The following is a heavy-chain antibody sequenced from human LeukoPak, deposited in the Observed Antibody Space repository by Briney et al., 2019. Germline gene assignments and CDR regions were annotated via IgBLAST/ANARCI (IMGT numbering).Heavy chain of an antibody. V-gene: IGHV1-46*01. CDR1: GNTFTNYY. CDR3: AKDDILTGSSEFDY. CDR2: INPSGGSI. D-gene: IGHD3-9*01. Sequence: ASVKVSCKASGNTFTNYYMHWVRQAPGQGLEWMGIINPSGGSITYAQKFQGRVTMTRDTSTSTVYMELSSLRSEDTAVYYCAKDDILTGSSEFDYWGQGTLVTVSS. J-gene: IGHJ4*02.